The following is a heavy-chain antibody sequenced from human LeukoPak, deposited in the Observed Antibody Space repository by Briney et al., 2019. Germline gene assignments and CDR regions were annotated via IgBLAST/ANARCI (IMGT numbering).Heavy chain of an antibody. V-gene: IGHV3-23*01. CDR3: AKDSPMRSNYVTAFDY. Sequence: GGSLRLSCEASGFTFSSYAMSWVRQAPGKGLEWVSGISGSGDNTYYADSVKGRFTISRDNSKNTLYVQVNSLGTGDTAAYYCAKDSPMRSNYVTAFDYWGQGTLVTVSS. D-gene: IGHD4-11*01. J-gene: IGHJ4*02. CDR1: GFTFSSYA. CDR2: ISGSGDNT.